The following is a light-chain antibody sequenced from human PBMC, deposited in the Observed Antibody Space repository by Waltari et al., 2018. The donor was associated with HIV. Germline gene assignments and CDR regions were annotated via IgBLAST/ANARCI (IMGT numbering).Light chain of an antibody. CDR2: DAT. V-gene: IGLV2-14*03. CDR1: GSDIGVYDF. CDR3: SSFTTSQTYV. J-gene: IGLJ1*01. Sequence: HSALTQPASVSGSPGQSISISCSGTGSDIGVYDFVSWYQQHPGRPPKLIIYDATNRPSDVSDRFSASKSGTTASLTMTGLQDEDEADYFCSSFTTSQTYVFGSGTRVTVL.